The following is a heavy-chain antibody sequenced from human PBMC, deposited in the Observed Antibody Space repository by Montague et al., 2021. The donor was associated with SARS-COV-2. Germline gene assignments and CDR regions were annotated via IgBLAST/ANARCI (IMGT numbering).Heavy chain of an antibody. CDR2: ISWNSGYI. Sequence: SLRLSCAASGFTFGDYALHWVRQAPGKGLEWVSAISWNSGYIDYAGSVKGRFTISRDNDKNSLYLEMNSLSAEDTALYYCAKGAAKTFYYNGMDVWGQGTPVTVSS. J-gene: IGHJ6*02. CDR1: GFTFGDYA. V-gene: IGHV3-9*01. CDR3: AKGAAKTFYYNGMDV. D-gene: IGHD6-25*01.